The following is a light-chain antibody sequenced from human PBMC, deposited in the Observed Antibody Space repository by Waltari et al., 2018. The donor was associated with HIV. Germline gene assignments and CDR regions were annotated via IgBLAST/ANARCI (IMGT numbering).Light chain of an antibody. J-gene: IGLJ3*02. V-gene: IGLV1-47*01. Sequence: QSVLTQPPSASGTPGQRVAISCSGSSSNIGNNFVYWYQHLPGTTPKLLIYRNNPRPSGVPDRFAGAKSGTSASLAISGLRSEDEADYYCTSWDDSLSGWMFGGGTTLTVL. CDR2: RNN. CDR3: TSWDDSLSGWM. CDR1: SSNIGNNF.